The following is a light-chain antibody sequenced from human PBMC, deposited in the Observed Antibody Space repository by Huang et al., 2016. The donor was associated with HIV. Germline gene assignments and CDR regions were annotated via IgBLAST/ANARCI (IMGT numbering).Light chain of an antibody. CDR3: QQYNNWPPYD. Sequence: DMVLTQSPGTLSVSPGARATPSCRASQIVKQTFAWYQMKPCQTPRLLISGVSTRDTGVPARFSGNGSETEFTLTITSVQSEDSAVYYCQQYNNWPPYDFGQGTKLEIK. CDR2: GVS. J-gene: IGKJ2*01. CDR1: QIVKQT. V-gene: IGKV3-15*01.